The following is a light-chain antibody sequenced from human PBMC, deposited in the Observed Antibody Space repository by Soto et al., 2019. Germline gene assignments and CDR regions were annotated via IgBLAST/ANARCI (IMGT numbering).Light chain of an antibody. CDR3: QQYNNWPLT. Sequence: EVVMTQSPATLSVSPGERATLSCRASQTVRDNLGWYQQKPGQPPRLLIYGATTRATGIPARFSGSGSGTEFTLTISSLQSEEFAGYYCQQYNNWPLTFGGGTKVDI. J-gene: IGKJ4*01. V-gene: IGKV3D-15*01. CDR2: GAT. CDR1: QTVRDN.